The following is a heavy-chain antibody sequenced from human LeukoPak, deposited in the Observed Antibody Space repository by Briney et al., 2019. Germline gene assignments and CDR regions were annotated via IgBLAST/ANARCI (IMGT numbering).Heavy chain of an antibody. CDR2: IWYDGSNK. D-gene: IGHD3-10*01. CDR1: GFTFSRHG. V-gene: IGHV3-33*01. CDR3: ARDLDGSGPDY. J-gene: IGHJ4*02. Sequence: QPGRSLRLSCAASGFTFSRHGMHWVRQAPGKGLEWVAVIWYDGSNKYYADSVKGRFTISRDNSKNTLYLQMNSLRAEDTAVYYCARDLDGSGPDYWGRGTLVTVSS.